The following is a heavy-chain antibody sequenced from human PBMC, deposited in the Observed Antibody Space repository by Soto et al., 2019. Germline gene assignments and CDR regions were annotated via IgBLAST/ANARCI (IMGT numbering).Heavy chain of an antibody. Sequence: TGGSLRLSCAASGFTFSSYAMSWVRQAPGKGLEWVSAISGSGGSTYYADSVKGRFTISRDNSKNTLYLQMNSLRAEDTAVYYCAKDYDFWSGYPSHFDYWGQGTLVTVSS. V-gene: IGHV3-23*01. J-gene: IGHJ4*02. D-gene: IGHD3-3*01. CDR2: ISGSGGST. CDR1: GFTFSSYA. CDR3: AKDYDFWSGYPSHFDY.